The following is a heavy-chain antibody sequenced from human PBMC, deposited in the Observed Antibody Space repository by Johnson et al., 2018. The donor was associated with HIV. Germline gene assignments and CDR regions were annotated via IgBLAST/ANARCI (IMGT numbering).Heavy chain of an antibody. CDR2: IYSGGST. CDR1: GFSVRNNY. J-gene: IGHJ3*01. CDR3: ARDGESQQLPLGDAFDL. Sequence: VQLVESGGGLVQPGGSLRLSCGASGFSVRNNYMNWVRQAPGKGLEWVSVIYSGGSTSYADSVRVRFTLSRDNSRNTLYLQMSSLRAEDTAMYYCARDGESQQLPLGDAFDLWGQGTMVIVSS. D-gene: IGHD6-13*01. V-gene: IGHV3-66*01.